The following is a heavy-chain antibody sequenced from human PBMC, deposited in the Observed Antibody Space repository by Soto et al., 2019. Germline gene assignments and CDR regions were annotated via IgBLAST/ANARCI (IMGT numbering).Heavy chain of an antibody. CDR3: AKESVRGDEGYYYGMDV. J-gene: IGHJ6*02. CDR2: ISGSGGST. V-gene: IGHV3-23*01. Sequence: LRLSCAASGFTFSSYAMSWVRQAPGKGLEWVSAISGSGGSTYYADSVKGRFTISRDNSKNTLYLQMNSLRAEDTAVYYCAKESVRGDEGYYYGMDVWGQGTTVTVS. D-gene: IGHD3-10*01. CDR1: GFTFSSYA.